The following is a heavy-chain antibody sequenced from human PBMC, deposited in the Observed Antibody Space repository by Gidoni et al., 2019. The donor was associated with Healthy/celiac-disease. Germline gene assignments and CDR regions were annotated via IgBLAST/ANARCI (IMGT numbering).Heavy chain of an antibody. D-gene: IGHD3-3*01. V-gene: IGHV3-15*07. CDR2: IKSKTDGGTT. J-gene: IGHJ4*02. CDR3: TTDPNAFGVVTAAFDY. Sequence: EVQLVESGGGLVKPGGSLRLSCAASGFTFSNAWMNWVRQAPGKGLEWVGRIKSKTDGGTTDYAAPVKGRFTISRDDSKNPLYLQMNSLKTEDTAVYYCTTDPNAFGVVTAAFDYWGQGTLVTVSS. CDR1: GFTFSNAW.